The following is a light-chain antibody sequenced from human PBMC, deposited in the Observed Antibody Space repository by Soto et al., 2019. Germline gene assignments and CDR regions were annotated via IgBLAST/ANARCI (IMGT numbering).Light chain of an antibody. Sequence: AIQMTQSPSSLSASVGDGVTITCRSSQGIRNDLGWYQQKPGKAPKVLIYAASSLQSGVPSRFSGSGSGTDFTLIISSLQPEDFATYYCLQNYNYPFTFGPGTKVDIK. CDR2: AAS. J-gene: IGKJ3*01. CDR1: QGIRND. V-gene: IGKV1-6*01. CDR3: LQNYNYPFT.